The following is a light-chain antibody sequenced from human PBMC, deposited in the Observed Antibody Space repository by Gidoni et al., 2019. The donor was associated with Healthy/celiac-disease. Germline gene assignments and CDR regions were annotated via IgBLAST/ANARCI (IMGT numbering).Light chain of an antibody. CDR2: QDT. J-gene: IGLJ1*01. Sequence: SYELTQPPSVSGSPGQTASITCSGDRLGDKYTYWYQQKPGQSPVLVIYQDTKRPSGIPERFSGSNSGNTATLTISGTQALDEADYYCQAWDSNAEFFGTGTKVTVL. CDR3: QAWDSNAEF. CDR1: RLGDKY. V-gene: IGLV3-1*01.